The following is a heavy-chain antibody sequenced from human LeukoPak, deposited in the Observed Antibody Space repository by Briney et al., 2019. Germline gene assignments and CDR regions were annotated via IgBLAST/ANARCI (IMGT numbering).Heavy chain of an antibody. CDR2: INPNSGGT. V-gene: IGHV1-2*04. D-gene: IGHD3-10*01. CDR1: GYTFTGYY. CDR3: ARGFKYYYGSGSHLEYYYGMDV. J-gene: IGHJ6*04. Sequence: ASVKVSCKASGYTFTGYYMHWVRQAPGQGLEWMGWINPNSGGTNYAQKFQGWVTMTRDTSISTAYMELSRLRSDDTAVYYCARGFKYYYGSGSHLEYYYGMDVWGEGTTVTVSS.